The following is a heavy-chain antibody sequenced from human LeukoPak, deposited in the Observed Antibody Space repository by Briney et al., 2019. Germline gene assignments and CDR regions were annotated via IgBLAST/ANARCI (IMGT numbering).Heavy chain of an antibody. CDR3: GRGGLTESVDY. Sequence: ASVNVSCKSSGYTLIRYGFNWVRPPPGQGLEWMGWINSYNGNKNYVRKLQGRVTMPTDTPTSTVYMERRRLRSDDTAVYYCGRGGLTESVDYWGQGTLVTFSS. D-gene: IGHD3-10*01. V-gene: IGHV1-18*01. CDR2: INSYNGNK. J-gene: IGHJ4*02. CDR1: GYTLIRYG.